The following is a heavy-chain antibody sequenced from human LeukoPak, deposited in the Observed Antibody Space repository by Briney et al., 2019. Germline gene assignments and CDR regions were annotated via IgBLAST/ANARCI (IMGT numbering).Heavy chain of an antibody. CDR1: GDSISSYY. D-gene: IGHD2-15*01. Sequence: SETLSLTCTVSGDSISSYYWSWLRQSPGKGLEWIGYIYYSGSTNYNPSLKSRVTISLDTSKNQFSLKLNSMTAADTAVYYCARNADLGGYSNWGQGTLVTVSS. CDR3: ARNADLGGYSN. V-gene: IGHV4-59*01. J-gene: IGHJ4*02. CDR2: IYYSGST.